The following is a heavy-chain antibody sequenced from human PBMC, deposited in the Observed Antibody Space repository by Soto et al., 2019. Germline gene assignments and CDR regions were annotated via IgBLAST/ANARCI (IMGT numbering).Heavy chain of an antibody. D-gene: IGHD3-3*01. V-gene: IGHV1-2*04. J-gene: IGHJ4*01. Sequence: GASVKGSCKASGYTFTGYYMHWVRQAPGQGLEWMGWINPNSGGTNYAQKFQGWVTMTRDTSISTAYMELSRLRSDDTAVYYCARSYYDFWSGYYTGWWVIYYWG. CDR1: GYTFTGYY. CDR3: ARSYYDFWSGYYTGWWVIYY. CDR2: INPNSGGT.